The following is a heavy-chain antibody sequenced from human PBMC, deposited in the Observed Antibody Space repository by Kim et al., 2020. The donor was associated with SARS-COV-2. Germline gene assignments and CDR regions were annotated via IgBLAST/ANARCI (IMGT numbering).Heavy chain of an antibody. CDR3: ARGNYDYVWGYYYFDY. J-gene: IGHJ4*02. Sequence: SLKSRVTISVDTSKNQFSLKLSSVTAADTAVYYCARGNYDYVWGYYYFDYWGQGTLVTVSS. V-gene: IGHV4-34*01. D-gene: IGHD3-16*01.